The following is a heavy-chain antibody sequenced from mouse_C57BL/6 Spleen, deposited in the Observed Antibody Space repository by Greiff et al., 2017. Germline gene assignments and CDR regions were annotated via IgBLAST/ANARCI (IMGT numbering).Heavy chain of an antibody. CDR3: ARHSHTTVVAKDWYFDV. D-gene: IGHD1-1*01. Sequence: EVKLMESGGDLVKPGGSLKLSCAASGFTFSSYGMSWVRQTPDKRLEWVATISSGGSYTYYPDSVKGRFTISRDNAKNTLYLQMSSLKSEDTAMYYCARHSHTTVVAKDWYFDVWGTGTTVTVSS. V-gene: IGHV5-6*01. CDR1: GFTFSSYG. J-gene: IGHJ1*03. CDR2: ISSGGSYT.